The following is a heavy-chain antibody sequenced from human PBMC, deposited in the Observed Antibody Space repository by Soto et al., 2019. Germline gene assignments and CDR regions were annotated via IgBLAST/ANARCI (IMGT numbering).Heavy chain of an antibody. Sequence: SETLSLTCAVYGGSFSGYYWSWIRQPPGKGLEWIGEINHSGSTNYNPSLKSRVTISVDTSKNQFSLKLSSVTAADTAVYYCASLLGYCSSTSCYRPPLPSRTHYYYGMDVWGQGTTVTVSS. CDR2: INHSGST. D-gene: IGHD2-2*02. J-gene: IGHJ6*02. V-gene: IGHV4-34*01. CDR3: ASLLGYCSSTSCYRPPLPSRTHYYYGMDV. CDR1: GGSFSGYY.